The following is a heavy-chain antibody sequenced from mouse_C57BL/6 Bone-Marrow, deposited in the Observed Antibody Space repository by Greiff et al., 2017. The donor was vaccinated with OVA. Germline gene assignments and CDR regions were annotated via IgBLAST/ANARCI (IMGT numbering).Heavy chain of an antibody. CDR3: ASPYSNYVGFAY. CDR2: IRNKANGYTT. CDR1: GFTFTDYY. Sequence: EVKLVESGGGLVQPGGSLSLSCAASGFTFTDYYMSWVRQPPGKALEWLGFIRNKANGYTTEYSASVKGRFTISRDNSQSILYLQMNALRAEDSATYYCASPYSNYVGFAYWGQGTLVTVSA. D-gene: IGHD2-5*01. J-gene: IGHJ3*01. V-gene: IGHV7-3*01.